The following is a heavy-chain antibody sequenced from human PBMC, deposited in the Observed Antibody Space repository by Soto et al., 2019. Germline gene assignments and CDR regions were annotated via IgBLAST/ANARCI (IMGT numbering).Heavy chain of an antibody. V-gene: IGHV3-30-3*01. CDR2: ISYDGSNK. CDR1: GFTFSSYA. J-gene: IGHJ3*02. D-gene: IGHD3-10*01. Sequence: GGSLSLSCAASGFTFSSYAMHWVRQAPGKGLEWVALISYDGSNKYCADSVKGRFTISRDNSKNTLYLQMNSLRDEDTALYYCVREPYYYGSRYVFDIWGQGTMVTVSS. CDR3: VREPYYYGSRYVFDI.